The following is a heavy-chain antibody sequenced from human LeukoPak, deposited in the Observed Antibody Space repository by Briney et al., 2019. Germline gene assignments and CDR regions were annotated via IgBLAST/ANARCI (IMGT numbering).Heavy chain of an antibody. CDR3: AKDRRAIFGVVLDY. CDR2: ISGSGGST. J-gene: IGHJ4*02. D-gene: IGHD3-3*01. V-gene: IGHV3-23*01. CDR1: GFTFSSYA. Sequence: GGSLRLSCAASGFTFSSYAMSWVRQAPGKGLEWVSAISGSGGSTYYADSVKGRFTISRDNSKNILYLQMNTLRAEDTAVYYCAKDRRAIFGVVLDYWGQGTLVTVSS.